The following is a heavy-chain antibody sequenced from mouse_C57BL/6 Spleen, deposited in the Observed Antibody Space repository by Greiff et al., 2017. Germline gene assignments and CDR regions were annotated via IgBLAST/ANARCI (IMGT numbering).Heavy chain of an antibody. CDR1: GYTFTSYW. CDR3: AREDYYGSSQYYFDY. D-gene: IGHD1-1*01. V-gene: IGHV1-52*01. J-gene: IGHJ2*01. CDR2: IDPSDSET. Sequence: QVQLQQPGAELVRPGSSVKLSCKASGYTFTSYWMHWVKQRPIQGLEWIGNIDPSDSETHYNQKFKDKATLTVDKSSSTAYMQLSSLTSEDSAVYYGAREDYYGSSQYYFDYWGQGTTLTVSS.